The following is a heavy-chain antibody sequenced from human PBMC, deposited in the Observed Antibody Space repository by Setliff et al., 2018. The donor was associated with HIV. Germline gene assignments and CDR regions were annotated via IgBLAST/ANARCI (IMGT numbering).Heavy chain of an antibody. V-gene: IGHV4-61*09. D-gene: IGHD3-10*01. CDR2: VQTSGST. CDR1: GDSLNNDNHR. J-gene: IGHJ5*01. CDR3: ARDRRGSGSFFPSWFDS. Sequence: SETLSLTCTVSGDSLNNDNHRWAWIRQPAGRGLEWIGHVQTSGSTKYNASLTGRVSFSIDTSTNQFSLKLTSVTAADTAVYYCARDRRGSGSFFPSWFDSWGQGTLVTVSS.